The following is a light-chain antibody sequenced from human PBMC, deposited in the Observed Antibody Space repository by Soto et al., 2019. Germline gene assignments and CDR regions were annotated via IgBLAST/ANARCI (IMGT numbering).Light chain of an antibody. CDR3: VLYMGSGIWV. J-gene: IGLJ3*02. CDR1: SGSVSSSFF. V-gene: IGLV8-61*01. CDR2: NTN. Sequence: QTVVTQEPSFSVSPGRTVTLTCGLTSGSVSSSFFPSWYQQTPGQAPRILIYNTNTRSSGVPDRFSGSILGNKAALTITGAQADDDSDYYCVLYMGSGIWVFGGGTKVTVL.